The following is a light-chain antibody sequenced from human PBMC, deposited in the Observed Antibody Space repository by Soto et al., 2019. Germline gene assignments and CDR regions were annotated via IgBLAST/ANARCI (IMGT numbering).Light chain of an antibody. J-gene: IGLJ3*02. V-gene: IGLV2-14*01. CDR2: EVG. CDR1: STDFGVYNY. CDR3: ISYTSGSRWV. Sequence: QSALTQPASVSGSPGQSITISCTGTSTDFGVYNYVSWFQQHPGTVPKLIIYEVGKRPSGVSNRFSGSKSGNTASLTISGLQAEDEADYYCISYTSGSRWVFGGGTKLTVL.